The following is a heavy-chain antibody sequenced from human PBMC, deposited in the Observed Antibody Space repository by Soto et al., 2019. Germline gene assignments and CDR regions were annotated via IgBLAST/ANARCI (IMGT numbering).Heavy chain of an antibody. CDR1: GFTFNTYR. CDR3: ARWFTYGNFDYFDY. J-gene: IGHJ4*02. Sequence: GGSLRLSCAASGFTFNTYRMHWFRQAPGKGLVWVSRIDAAGSTTGYADSVKDRFTISRDNARKMLYLQLSGLRAEDTAVYYCARWFTYGNFDYFDYWGQGTQVTVSS. D-gene: IGHD3-10*01. CDR2: IDAAGSTT. V-gene: IGHV3-74*01.